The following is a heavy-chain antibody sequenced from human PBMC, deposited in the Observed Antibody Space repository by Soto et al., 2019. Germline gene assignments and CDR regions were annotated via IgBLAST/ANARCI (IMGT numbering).Heavy chain of an antibody. V-gene: IGHV3-23*01. J-gene: IGHJ4*02. Sequence: GGSLSLSCAASGFTFSSYAMSWVRQAPGKGLEWVSVISGSGGSTYYADSVKGRFTISRDNSKNTLYLQMNSLRAEDTAVYYCAKYGGYDSSGYPDLFDYWGQGTLVTVSS. D-gene: IGHD3-22*01. CDR1: GFTFSSYA. CDR3: AKYGGYDSSGYPDLFDY. CDR2: ISGSGGST.